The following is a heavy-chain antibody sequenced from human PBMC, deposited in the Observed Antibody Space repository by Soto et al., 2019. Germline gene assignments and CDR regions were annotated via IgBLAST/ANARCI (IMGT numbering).Heavy chain of an antibody. CDR3: ARDLAAGDY. CDR1: GYTFTHYY. J-gene: IGHJ4*02. CDR2: INPASGST. D-gene: IGHD6-13*01. Sequence: QVQLVQSGAEVKKPGASVKLSCRTSGYTFTHYYIHWVRQAPGQGLAWRAIINPASGSTNYAQDFQGRVTLTMDTSTTTVYVELSGVRAEDSAIFYCARDLAAGDYWGQGTLVTVAS. V-gene: IGHV1-46*01.